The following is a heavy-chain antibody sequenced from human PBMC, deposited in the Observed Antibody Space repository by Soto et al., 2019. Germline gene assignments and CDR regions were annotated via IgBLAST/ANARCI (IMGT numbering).Heavy chain of an antibody. V-gene: IGHV1-2*02. D-gene: IGHD6-6*01. J-gene: IGHJ6*02. CDR2: INPNSGGT. CDR3: ARGGAARAYYYYGMDV. CDR1: GYTFTGYY. Sequence: GASVKVSCKASGYTFTGYYMHWVRQAPGQGLEWMGWINPNSGGTNYAQKFQGRVTMTRDTSISTAYMELSRLRSDDTAVYYCARGGAARAYYYYGMDVWGQGTTVTVSS.